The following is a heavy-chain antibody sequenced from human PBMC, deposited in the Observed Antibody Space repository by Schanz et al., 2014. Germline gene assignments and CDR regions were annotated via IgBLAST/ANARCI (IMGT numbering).Heavy chain of an antibody. CDR2: ISSTSSYI. CDR3: VPMSIAAH. J-gene: IGHJ4*02. Sequence: VHLLESGGGLVQPGGSLRLSCAASGFTFSDYYMTWIRQAPGKGLEWVSSISSTSSYIFYADSVKGRFTISRDNAKNSLYLQMNSLRAEDTAVYYCVPMSIAAHWGQGTLVTVSS. D-gene: IGHD6-6*01. V-gene: IGHV3-11*03. CDR1: GFTFSDYY.